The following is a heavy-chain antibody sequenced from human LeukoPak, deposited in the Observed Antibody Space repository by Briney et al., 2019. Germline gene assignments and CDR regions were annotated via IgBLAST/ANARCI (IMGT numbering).Heavy chain of an antibody. Sequence: PGGSLRLSCAASGFTFSSYAMSWVRQAPGKGLEWVSAISGSGGSTYYADSVKGRFTISKDNSKNTLYLQMNSLRAEDTAVYYCAKTMAVSYDYVWGSYRYMNPLDYWGQGTLVTVSS. CDR2: ISGSGGST. J-gene: IGHJ4*02. V-gene: IGHV3-23*01. CDR1: GFTFSSYA. D-gene: IGHD3-16*02. CDR3: AKTMAVSYDYVWGSYRYMNPLDY.